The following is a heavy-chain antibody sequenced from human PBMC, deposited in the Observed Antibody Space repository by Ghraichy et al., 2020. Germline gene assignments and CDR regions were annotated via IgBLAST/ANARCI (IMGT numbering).Heavy chain of an antibody. Sequence: SETLSLTCAVYGGSFSGYYWSWIRQPPGKGLEWIGEINHSGSTNYNPSLKSRVTISVDTSKNQFSLKLSSVTAADTAVYYCARVTLPSSRWFDPWGQGTLVTVSS. V-gene: IGHV4-34*01. J-gene: IGHJ5*02. CDR3: ARVTLPSSRWFDP. CDR2: INHSGST. CDR1: GGSFSGYY.